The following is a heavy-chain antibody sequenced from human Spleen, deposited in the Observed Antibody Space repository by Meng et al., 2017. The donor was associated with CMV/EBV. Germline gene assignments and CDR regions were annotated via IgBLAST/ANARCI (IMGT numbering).Heavy chain of an antibody. CDR2: INPSGGST. V-gene: IGHV1-46*01. CDR3: ARADSSSWYKYIY. Sequence: ASVKVSCKASGYTFTSHHMHWVRQAPGQGLEWMGIINPSGGSTTYARKFQGRVTMTRDTSTSTVYMELSSLRSEDTAVYFCARADSSSWYKYIYWGQGTLVTVSS. J-gene: IGHJ4*02. CDR1: GYTFTSHH. D-gene: IGHD6-13*01.